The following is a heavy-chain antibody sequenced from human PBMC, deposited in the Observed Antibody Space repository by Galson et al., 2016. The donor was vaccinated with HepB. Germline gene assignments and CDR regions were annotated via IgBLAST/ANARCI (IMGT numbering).Heavy chain of an antibody. CDR3: ARDLSLDYFDNSGYPFDY. D-gene: IGHD3-22*01. CDR2: ISGAASYI. J-gene: IGHJ4*02. V-gene: IGHV3-21*01. Sequence: SLRLSCAASGLTFSTYTMNWVRQAPGKGLEWVSSISGAASYIYYADSLKGRFTISRDNTKNSLYLQMNSLIAEETAVYYCARDLSLDYFDNSGYPFDYWGQGTLVTVSS. CDR1: GLTFSTYT.